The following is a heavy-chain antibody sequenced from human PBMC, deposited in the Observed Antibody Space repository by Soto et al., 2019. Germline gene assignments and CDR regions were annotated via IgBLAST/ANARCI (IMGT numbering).Heavy chain of an antibody. Sequence: ASVKVSCKASGGTFSSYDTSWVRQAPGQGLEWMGGIIPKFGTTNYAQKFQGRVTITADESTSTAYMDLSSLRFEDTAVYYCARGLRRSHYYSEYYGMDVWGQGTMVTVYS. J-gene: IGHJ6*02. V-gene: IGHV1-69*13. CDR2: IIPKFGTT. D-gene: IGHD3-3*01. CDR1: GGTFSSYD. CDR3: ARGLRRSHYYSEYYGMDV.